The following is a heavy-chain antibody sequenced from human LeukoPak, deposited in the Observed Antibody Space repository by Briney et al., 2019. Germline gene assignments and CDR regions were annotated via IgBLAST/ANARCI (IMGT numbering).Heavy chain of an antibody. Sequence: GGSLRLSCAASGFTFSSYSMNWVRQAPGKGLEWVSSISSSSSYIYYADSVKGRFTISRDNAKNSLYLQMNSLGAEDTAVYYCARDPRELGTFDYWGQGTLVTVSS. V-gene: IGHV3-21*01. CDR1: GFTFSSYS. J-gene: IGHJ4*02. CDR3: ARDPRELGTFDY. CDR2: ISSSSSYI. D-gene: IGHD6-13*01.